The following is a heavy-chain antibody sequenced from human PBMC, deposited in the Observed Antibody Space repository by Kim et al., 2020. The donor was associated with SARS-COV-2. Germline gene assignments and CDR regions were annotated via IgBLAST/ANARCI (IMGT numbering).Heavy chain of an antibody. CDR2: IDCDDAK. V-gene: IGHV2-70*01. CDR3: ARSRTYYYGSGSYSPYYFDY. D-gene: IGHD3-10*01. Sequence: SGPTLVNPTQTLTLTCTFSGFSLSTSGMCVGWIRQPPGKALEWLALIDCDDAKYYSTSLKTRLTISKDPSKNQVVLTMTNMDPVDTATYYCARSRTYYYGSGSYSPYYFDYWGQGTLVTVSS. J-gene: IGHJ4*02. CDR1: GFSLSTSGMC.